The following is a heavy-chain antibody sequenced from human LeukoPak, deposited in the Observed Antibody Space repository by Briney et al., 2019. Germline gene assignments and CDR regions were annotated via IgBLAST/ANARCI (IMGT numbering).Heavy chain of an antibody. J-gene: IGHJ4*02. CDR3: ATGGEQYYDY. Sequence: GSLRLSCAASGFTFSRYGMHWVRQAPGKGLEWVAVISYDGGNKYHADSVKGRFTISRDNSKNTLYLQMNSLRAEDTAVYYCATGGEQYYDYWGQGTLVTVSS. CDR2: ISYDGGNK. CDR1: GFTFSRYG. V-gene: IGHV3-30*03. D-gene: IGHD1/OR15-1a*01.